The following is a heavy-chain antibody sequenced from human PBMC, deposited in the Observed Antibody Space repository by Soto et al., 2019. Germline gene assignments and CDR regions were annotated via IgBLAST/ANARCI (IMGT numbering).Heavy chain of an antibody. J-gene: IGHJ5*02. CDR3: VRSRGWIEDL. V-gene: IGHV3-7*05. Sequence: PGGSLRLSCVDSGFTCSDCWMNWVRQAPGKGLEWVANINQDGSEKNYVGSVKGRFSISRDNAKNSLYLQMNSLRAEDTAVYYCVRSRGWIEDLWGQGTLVTVSS. D-gene: IGHD6-19*01. CDR2: INQDGSEK. CDR1: GFTCSDCW.